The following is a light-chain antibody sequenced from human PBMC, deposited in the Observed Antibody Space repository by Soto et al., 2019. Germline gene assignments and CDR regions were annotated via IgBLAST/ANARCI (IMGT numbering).Light chain of an antibody. CDR3: QQRSHWPGT. J-gene: IGKJ3*01. Sequence: EIVLTQSPATLSLSPGERATLSCRASQSLSSYLAWYQQKPGQAPRLLIYDASNRATGVPARFSGSGSGTDFTLIISSLEPEDFAVYYCQQRSHWPGTFGPGTTVDIK. CDR1: QSLSSY. CDR2: DAS. V-gene: IGKV3-11*01.